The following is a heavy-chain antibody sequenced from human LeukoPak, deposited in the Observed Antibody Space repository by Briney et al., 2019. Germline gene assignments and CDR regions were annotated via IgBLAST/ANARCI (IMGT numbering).Heavy chain of an antibody. CDR1: GGSIRSYY. V-gene: IGHV4-59*08. J-gene: IGHJ4*02. CDR3: ARAPNYGGKPFDY. CDR2: IDYSGST. D-gene: IGHD4-23*01. Sequence: SETLSLTCTVSGGSIRSYYWSWIRQTPGKGLEWIGYIDYSGSTHYNPSLKSRVTISVDTSKNQFSLKLSSVTAADTAVYYCARAPNYGGKPFDYWGQGTLVAASS.